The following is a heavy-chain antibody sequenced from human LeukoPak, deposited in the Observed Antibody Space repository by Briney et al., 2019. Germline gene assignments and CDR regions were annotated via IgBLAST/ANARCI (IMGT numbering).Heavy chain of an antibody. CDR1: GGSISSYY. CDR3: ARWTWGNFDY. J-gene: IGHJ4*02. V-gene: IGHV4-59*01. D-gene: IGHD3-16*01. Sequence: SETPSLTCTVSGGSISSYYWSWIRQPPGKGLEWIGYIYYSGSTNYNPSLKSRVTISVDTSKNQFSLKLSSVTAADTAVYHCARWTWGNFDYWGQGTLVTVSS. CDR2: IYYSGST.